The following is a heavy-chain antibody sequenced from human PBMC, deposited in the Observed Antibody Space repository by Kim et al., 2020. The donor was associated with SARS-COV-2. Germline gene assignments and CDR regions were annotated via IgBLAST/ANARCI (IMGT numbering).Heavy chain of an antibody. D-gene: IGHD1-26*01. V-gene: IGHV4-34*01. Sequence: SETLSLTCAVYGGSFSGYYWSWIRQPPGKGLEWIGEINHSGSTNYNPSLKSRVTISVDTSKNQFSLKLSSVTAADTAVYYCARAGWELPGGYYYYGMDVWGQGTTVTVSS. J-gene: IGHJ6*02. CDR1: GGSFSGYY. CDR2: INHSGST. CDR3: ARAGWELPGGYYYYGMDV.